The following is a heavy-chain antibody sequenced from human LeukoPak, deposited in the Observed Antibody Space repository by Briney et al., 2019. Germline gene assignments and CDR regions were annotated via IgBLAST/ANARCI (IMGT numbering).Heavy chain of an antibody. CDR3: AKDAGAQGDYYYYGMDV. D-gene: IGHD1-1*01. Sequence: GGSLRLSCAASGFTFDGYTMHWVRQAPGKGLEWVSLISWDGGSTYYADSVKGRFTISRDNSKNSLYLQMNSLRTEDTALYYCAKDAGAQGDYYYYGMDVWGQGTTVTVSS. V-gene: IGHV3-43*01. J-gene: IGHJ6*02. CDR2: ISWDGGST. CDR1: GFTFDGYT.